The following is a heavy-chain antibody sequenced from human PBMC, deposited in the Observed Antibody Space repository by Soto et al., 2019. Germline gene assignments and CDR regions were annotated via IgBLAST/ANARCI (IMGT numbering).Heavy chain of an antibody. CDR1: GGSINNYY. D-gene: IGHD6-13*01. Sequence: SETLSLTCSVSGGSINNYYWSWIRQPAGKGLEWIGRIYSSGSINYNPSLKSRVTMSVDTSKNQFSLKLSSVTAADTAVYYCARQTTYSTSWDDYWGQGTLVTVSS. CDR3: ARQTTYSTSWDDY. CDR2: IYSSGSI. V-gene: IGHV4-4*07. J-gene: IGHJ4*02.